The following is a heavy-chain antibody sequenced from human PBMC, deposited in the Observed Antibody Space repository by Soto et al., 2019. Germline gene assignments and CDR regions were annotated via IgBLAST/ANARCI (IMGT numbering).Heavy chain of an antibody. CDR2: ISAYNGNT. V-gene: IGHV1-18*04. CDR3: ARDKAAAASYYYYGMDV. CDR1: GSTFTSYG. Sequence: ASVKVYCTASGSTFTSYGISWVRQAPGQGLEWMGWISAYNGNTNYAQKLQGRVTMTTDTSTSTAYMELRSLRSDDTAVYYCARDKAAAASYYYYGMDVWGQGTTVTGFS. J-gene: IGHJ6*02. D-gene: IGHD6-13*01.